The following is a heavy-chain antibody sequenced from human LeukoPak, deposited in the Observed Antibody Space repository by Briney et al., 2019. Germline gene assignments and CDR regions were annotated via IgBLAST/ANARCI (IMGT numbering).Heavy chain of an antibody. CDR1: GFTFSNFP. CDR2: ISGGGDSI. CDR3: ARGDTGKY. Sequence: GGSLKLSCTASGFTFSNFPMTWVRQAPGKGLEWVSAISGGGDSIKYAESVKGRFTASRDNTKNTLYLQMNSLRAEDTAVYYCARGDTGKYWGQGTLVTVSS. D-gene: IGHD5-18*01. V-gene: IGHV3-23*01. J-gene: IGHJ4*02.